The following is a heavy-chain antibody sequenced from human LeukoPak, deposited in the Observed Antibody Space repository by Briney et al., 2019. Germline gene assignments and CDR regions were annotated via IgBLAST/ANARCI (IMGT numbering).Heavy chain of an antibody. CDR1: GFRFSSYG. J-gene: IGHJ6*03. CDR2: ISSDGSDK. V-gene: IGHV3-33*05. D-gene: IGHD4-11*01. Sequence: GGSLRLSCAASGFRFSSYGMHWVRQVPGKGLEWVAVISSDGSDKYYADSVKGRFTISGDNSKNTVFVQMSSLRAEDTGVYYCARGYDYTHNYFYYYMDVWGKGTTVTVSS. CDR3: ARGYDYTHNYFYYYMDV.